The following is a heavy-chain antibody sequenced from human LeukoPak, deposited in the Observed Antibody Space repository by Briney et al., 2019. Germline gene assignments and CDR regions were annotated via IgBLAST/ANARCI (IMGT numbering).Heavy chain of an antibody. Sequence: GGSLRLSCAASGFIFSSYGMHWVRQAPGKGLEWVAFIRYDGRKTSYADSVKGRFTISRDNAKNSLYLQINSLGPEDTAVYFCARDPYSGNYGSYYYYYMDVWGKGTTVTVSS. CDR1: GFIFSSYG. CDR3: ARDPYSGNYGSYYYYYMDV. CDR2: IRYDGRKT. D-gene: IGHD3-22*01. J-gene: IGHJ6*03. V-gene: IGHV3-30*02.